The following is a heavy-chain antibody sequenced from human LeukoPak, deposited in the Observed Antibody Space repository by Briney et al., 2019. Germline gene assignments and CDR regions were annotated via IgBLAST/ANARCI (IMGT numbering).Heavy chain of an antibody. CDR3: ARRRVEYFGDHASHDAFDI. D-gene: IGHD3-10*01. Sequence: SQTLSLTCAISGDSVSSNSAAWNWIRQSPSRGLEWLGRTYYRSGWYNDYALSMKNRINIIPDTSENQFSLHLNSVTPEDTAVYYCARRRVEYFGDHASHDAFDIWGQGTMVTVSS. CDR1: GDSVSSNSAA. J-gene: IGHJ3*02. CDR2: TYYRSGWYN. V-gene: IGHV6-1*01.